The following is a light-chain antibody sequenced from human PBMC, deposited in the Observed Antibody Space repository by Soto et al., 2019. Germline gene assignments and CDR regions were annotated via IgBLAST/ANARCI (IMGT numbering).Light chain of an antibody. Sequence: EIVLTQSPGTLSLSPGERATLSCRASQSVSSNYLAWYQQKPGQAPRFLIYGASSRASGIPDRFSGSGSGTDFTLTIGRLEPEDCAVYYCQQYGSLPPGTCGQGTKVEIK. J-gene: IGKJ1*01. CDR3: QQYGSLPPGT. CDR1: QSVSSNY. CDR2: GAS. V-gene: IGKV3-20*01.